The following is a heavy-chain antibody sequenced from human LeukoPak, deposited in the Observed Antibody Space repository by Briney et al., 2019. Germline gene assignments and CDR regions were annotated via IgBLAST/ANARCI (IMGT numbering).Heavy chain of an antibody. D-gene: IGHD3-16*01. Sequence: TGGPLRLSCAASGFTFKSYAVSWVRQAPGKGLEWVSGISGSGGSAYYADSVKGRFTISRDNSKNTLYLQMNSLRAEDTAVYYCALWGFWGQGTLVTVSS. CDR3: ALWGF. CDR2: ISGSGGSA. V-gene: IGHV3-23*01. CDR1: GFTFKSYA. J-gene: IGHJ4*02.